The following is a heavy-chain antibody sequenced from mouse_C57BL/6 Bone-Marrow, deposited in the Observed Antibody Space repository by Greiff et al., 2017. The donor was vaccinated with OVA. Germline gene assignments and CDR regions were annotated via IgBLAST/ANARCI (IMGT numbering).Heavy chain of an antibody. J-gene: IGHJ3*01. CDR1: GYTFTDYY. Sequence: VQLQQSGPVLVKPGASVKMSCKASGYTFTDYYMNWVKQSHGKSLEWIGVINPYNGGTSYNQKFKGKATLTVDKSSSTAYMELNSLTSEDSAVYYCAREGGGRFAYWGQGTLVTVSA. V-gene: IGHV1-19*01. CDR3: AREGGGRFAY. CDR2: INPYNGGT.